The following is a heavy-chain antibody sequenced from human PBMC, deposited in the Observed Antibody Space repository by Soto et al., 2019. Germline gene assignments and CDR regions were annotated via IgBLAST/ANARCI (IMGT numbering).Heavy chain of an antibody. CDR3: ARDRGTSPGGEDC. CDR2: INSGSSI. J-gene: IGHJ4*02. CDR1: GFTFSDYY. V-gene: IGHV3-11*01. Sequence: QVQLVESGGGLVKPGGSLRLSCAASGFTFSDYYMSWIRQAPGKGLQWVSHINSGSSIYYADSVKGRFTISRDNAKNSLYLQMDSLRVGDTAVYYCARDRGTSPGGEDCWGQGTLVTVSS. D-gene: IGHD3-16*01.